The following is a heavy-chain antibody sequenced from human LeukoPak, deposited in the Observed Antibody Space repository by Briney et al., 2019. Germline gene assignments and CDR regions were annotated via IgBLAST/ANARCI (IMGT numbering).Heavy chain of an antibody. J-gene: IGHJ4*02. D-gene: IGHD3-22*01. CDR1: GYTFTSYA. Sequence: ASVTVSCKASGYTFTSYAMNWVRQAPGQGLECMGWINTNTGNPTYAQGFTGRFVFSLDTSVSTAYLQISSLKAEDTAVYYCARDLRRYYDSSGYYPYYFDYWGQGTLVTVSS. CDR3: ARDLRRYYDSSGYYPYYFDY. CDR2: INTNTGNP. V-gene: IGHV7-4-1*02.